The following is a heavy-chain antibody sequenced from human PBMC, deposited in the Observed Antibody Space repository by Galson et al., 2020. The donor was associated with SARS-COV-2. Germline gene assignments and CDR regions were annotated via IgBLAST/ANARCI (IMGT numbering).Heavy chain of an antibody. Sequence: QAGGSLRLSCAGSGFSFDDYVMSWVRQAPGKGLEWVSLISWDGGRTYYADSVKGRFTISRDNGRNSLYLQMNSLTAEDTAYYYCAKGRNGQSYVDYWAQGTLITVSS. J-gene: IGHJ4*02. CDR3: AKGRNGQSYVDY. CDR1: GFSFDDYV. CDR2: ISWDGGRT. D-gene: IGHD4-17*01. V-gene: IGHV3-43D*03.